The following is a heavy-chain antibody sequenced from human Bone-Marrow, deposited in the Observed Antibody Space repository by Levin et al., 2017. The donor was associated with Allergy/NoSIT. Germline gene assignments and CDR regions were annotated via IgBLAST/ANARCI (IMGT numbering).Heavy chain of an antibody. V-gene: IGHV1-2*06. Sequence: VASVKVSCKASGYAFTGYYIDWVRQAPGQGLEWMGRINPNSGGTDYAEKFQGRVTLTRDTSIRTVYMELSRLRFDDTAVYYCARGTTWTQVWPSGSNLDHWGQGALVTVYS. CDR2: INPNSGGT. CDR3: ARGTTWTQVWPSGSNLDH. CDR1: GYAFTGYY. D-gene: IGHD5-24*01. J-gene: IGHJ4*02.